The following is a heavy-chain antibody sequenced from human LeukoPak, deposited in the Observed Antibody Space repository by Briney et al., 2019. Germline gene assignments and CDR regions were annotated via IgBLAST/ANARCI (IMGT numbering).Heavy chain of an antibody. CDR2: INHSGST. CDR1: GGSFSGYY. J-gene: IGHJ5*02. D-gene: IGHD3-9*01. CDR3: AREMRYYDSLTGYYWAWFDP. V-gene: IGHV4-34*01. Sequence: SETLSLNCAVYGGSFSGYYWSWIRQPPGKGLEWIGEINHSGSTNYNPSLKSRVTISVDTSKNQFSLKLSSVTAADTAVYYCAREMRYYDSLTGYYWAWFDPWGQGTLVTVSS.